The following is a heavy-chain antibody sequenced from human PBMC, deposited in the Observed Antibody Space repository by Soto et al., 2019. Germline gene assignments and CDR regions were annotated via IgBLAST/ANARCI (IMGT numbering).Heavy chain of an antibody. CDR3: ARGGSSSDNGMDV. CDR1: GFSFSTYS. J-gene: IGHJ6*02. V-gene: IGHV3-48*02. D-gene: IGHD6-6*01. Sequence: EVQLVESGGGLVQPGESLRLSCAASGFSFSTYSMNWVRQAPGKGLEWVSYISSRSYTIYYIDSVKGRFTISRDNAKSSLYLQMNSLRHEDTAVYYCARGGSSSDNGMDVWGQGTTVTVSS. CDR2: ISSRSYTI.